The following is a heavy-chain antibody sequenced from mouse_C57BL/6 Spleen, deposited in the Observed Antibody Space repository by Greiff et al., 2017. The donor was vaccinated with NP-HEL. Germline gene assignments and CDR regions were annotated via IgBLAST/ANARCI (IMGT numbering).Heavy chain of an antibody. J-gene: IGHJ4*01. V-gene: IGHV5-17*01. Sequence: EVQLMESGGGLVKPGGSLKLSCAASGFTFSDYGMHWVRQAPEKGLEWVAYISSGSSTIYYADTVKGRFTISRDNAKNTLCLQMTSLRSEDTAMYYCARAYARAMDYWGQGTSVTVAS. CDR2: ISSGSSTI. D-gene: IGHD2-12*01. CDR3: ARAYARAMDY. CDR1: GFTFSDYG.